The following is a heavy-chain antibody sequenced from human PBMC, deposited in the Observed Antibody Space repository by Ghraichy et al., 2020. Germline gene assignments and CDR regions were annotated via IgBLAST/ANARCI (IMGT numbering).Heavy chain of an antibody. Sequence: SETLSLTCTVSGGSISSYYWSWIRQPPGKGLEWIGYIYYSGSTNYNPSLKSRVTISVDTSKNQFSLKLSSVTAADTAVYYCARQSVVTRDFDYWGQGTLVTVSS. CDR3: ARQSVVTRDFDY. D-gene: IGHD4-23*01. J-gene: IGHJ4*02. CDR1: GGSISSYY. V-gene: IGHV4-59*01. CDR2: IYYSGST.